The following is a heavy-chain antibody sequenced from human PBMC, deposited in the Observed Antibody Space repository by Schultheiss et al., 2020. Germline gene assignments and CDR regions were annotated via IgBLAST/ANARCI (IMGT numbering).Heavy chain of an antibody. J-gene: IGHJ5*02. CDR1: GGSISSSSYY. V-gene: IGHV4-39*07. CDR3: AREGNKSSSWCWFDP. D-gene: IGHD6-13*01. CDR2: INHSGST. Sequence: SETLSLTCTVSGGSISSSSYYWGWIRQPPGKGLEWIGEINHSGSTNYNPSLKSRVTISVDTSKNQFSLKLSSVTAADTAVYYCAREGNKSSSWCWFDPWGQGTLVTVAS.